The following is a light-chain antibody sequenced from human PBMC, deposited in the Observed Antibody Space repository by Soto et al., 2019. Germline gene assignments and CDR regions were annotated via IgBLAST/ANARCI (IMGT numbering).Light chain of an antibody. CDR1: QSVSSSY. CDR3: QQYGGSPPYT. J-gene: IGKJ2*01. V-gene: IGKV3-20*01. Sequence: EIVLTQSPGTLSLSPGERATLSCRASQSVSSSYLAWYQQKPGQAPRLLIYAASSRATGIPDRFSGSGSGKDFTLTFSRLEPEDFAVYYCQQYGGSPPYTFGQGTKLEIK. CDR2: AAS.